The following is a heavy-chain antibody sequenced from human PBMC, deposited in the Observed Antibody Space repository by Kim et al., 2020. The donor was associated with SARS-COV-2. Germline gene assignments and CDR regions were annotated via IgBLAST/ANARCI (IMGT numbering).Heavy chain of an antibody. CDR3: AKVVIMDDYNYYYYYGMDV. Sequence: GGSLRLSCVASGFTFDIYAMSWVRQAPGKGLEWVSVISGGGVNKFYADSVRGRFTISRDNSKNTLFLQMNSLRDEDTALYYCAKVVIMDDYNYYYYYGMDVWGIGTTVTVSS. V-gene: IGHV3-23*01. D-gene: IGHD2-21*01. J-gene: IGHJ6*04. CDR1: GFTFDIYA. CDR2: ISGGGVNK.